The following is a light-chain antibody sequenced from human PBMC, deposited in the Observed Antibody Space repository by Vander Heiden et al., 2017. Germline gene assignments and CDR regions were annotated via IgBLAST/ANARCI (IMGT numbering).Light chain of an antibody. CDR3: QVWDSGVVV. J-gene: IGLJ2*01. CDR2: DGR. V-gene: IGLV3-21*02. Sequence: VLTPPPAVAVAPGQTARTTSGGYNLGKKSAPWYHQKPGQAPVLVVLDGRDRPSGIPERFSGSSSGNTATLTISRVEAGDEGYCYCQVWDSGVVVFGGGTKLTVL. CDR1: NLGKKS.